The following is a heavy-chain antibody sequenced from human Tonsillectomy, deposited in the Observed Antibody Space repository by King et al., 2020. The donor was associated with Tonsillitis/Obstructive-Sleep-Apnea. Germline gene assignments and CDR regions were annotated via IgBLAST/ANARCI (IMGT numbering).Heavy chain of an antibody. CDR1: GYTFTSYG. CDR3: ARGYWEVRFLEWHNWFDP. J-gene: IGHJ5*02. Sequence: QLVQSGAEVKKPGASVKVSCKASGYTFTSYGISWVRQAPGQGLEWMGWISAYNGNTNYAQKLQGRVTMTTDTSTITAYMELRSLRSDDTAVYYCARGYWEVRFLEWHNWFDPWGQGTLVTVSS. CDR2: ISAYNGNT. D-gene: IGHD3-3*01. V-gene: IGHV1-18*01.